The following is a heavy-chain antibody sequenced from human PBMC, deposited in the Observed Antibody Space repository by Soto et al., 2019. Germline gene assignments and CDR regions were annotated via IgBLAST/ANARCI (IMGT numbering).Heavy chain of an antibody. V-gene: IGHV3-30*18. D-gene: IGHD3-10*01. CDR3: ANRITMVRRVIVDY. J-gene: IGHJ4*02. CDR2: ISYDGSNK. CDR1: GFTFSSYG. Sequence: PGGSLRLSCAASGFTFSSYGMHWVRQAPGKGLEWVAVISYDGSNKYYADSVKGRFTISRDNSKNTLYLQMNSLRAEDTAVYYCANRITMVRRVIVDYWGQGTLVTVSS.